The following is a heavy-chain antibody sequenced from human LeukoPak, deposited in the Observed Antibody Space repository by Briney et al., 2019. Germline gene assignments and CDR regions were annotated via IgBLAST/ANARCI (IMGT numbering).Heavy chain of an antibody. Sequence: GGSLRLSCAASGFTFSSYSMNWVRQAPGKGLEWVSPISSSSSYIYYADSVKGRFTISRDNAKNSLYLQMNSLRAEDTAVYYCARGDYYDSSGYPPFDYWGQGTLVTVSS. V-gene: IGHV3-21*01. CDR2: ISSSSSYI. D-gene: IGHD3-22*01. CDR1: GFTFSSYS. CDR3: ARGDYYDSSGYPPFDY. J-gene: IGHJ4*02.